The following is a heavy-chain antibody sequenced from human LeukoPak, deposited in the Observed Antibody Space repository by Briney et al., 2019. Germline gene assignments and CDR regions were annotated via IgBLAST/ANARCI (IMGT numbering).Heavy chain of an antibody. D-gene: IGHD2-8*01. J-gene: IGHJ5*02. CDR3: ARDTSRNYCTNGVCPTYTFWFDP. V-gene: IGHV7-4-1*02. Sequence: ASAKVSCKASGYTFTSYAMNWVRQAPGQGLEWMGWINTNTGNPTYAQGFTGRFVFSLDTSVSTAYLQISSLKAEDTAVYYCARDTSRNYCTNGVCPTYTFWFDPWGQGTLVTVSS. CDR2: INTNTGNP. CDR1: GYTFTSYA.